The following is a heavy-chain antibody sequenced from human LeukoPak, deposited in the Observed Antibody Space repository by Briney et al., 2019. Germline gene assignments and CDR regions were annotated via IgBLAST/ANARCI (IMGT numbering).Heavy chain of an antibody. J-gene: IGHJ6*02. D-gene: IGHD2-2*01. CDR3: ARVRAGYCTSTSCYTGMDV. CDR2: ISYDGSNE. CDR1: GFTFSSYG. V-gene: IGHV3-30*03. Sequence: GGSLRLSCAASGFTFSSYGMHWVRQAPGKGLEWVALISYDGSNEYYADSVKGRFTISRDNSKFTLYMQMNSLRAEDTAVYYCARVRAGYCTSTSCYTGMDVWGQGTTVTVSS.